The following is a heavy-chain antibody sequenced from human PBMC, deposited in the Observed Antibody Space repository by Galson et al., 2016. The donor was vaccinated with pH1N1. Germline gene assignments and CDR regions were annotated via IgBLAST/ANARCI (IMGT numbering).Heavy chain of an antibody. V-gene: IGHV1-69*10. CDR1: GGTFNNYA. J-gene: IGHJ6*02. Sequence: SVKVSCKASGGTFNNYAISWVRQAPGQGLEWMGGIIPILGTGNYAQKFQGRVTITADKSTSTAYMELNSLRSEDTALYYCARAATVNPDYYYGMDVWGQGTTVTVSS. CDR2: IIPILGTG. D-gene: IGHD4-17*01. CDR3: ARAATVNPDYYYGMDV.